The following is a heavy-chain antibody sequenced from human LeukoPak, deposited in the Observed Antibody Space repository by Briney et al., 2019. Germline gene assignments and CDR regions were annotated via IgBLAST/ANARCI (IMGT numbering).Heavy chain of an antibody. Sequence: GGSLRLSCAASGFTFSSYAMHWVRQAPGRGLEWVAIISYDGSDKYYGDSVKGRFTISRDNSKNTLFLQMNSLRAEDTAVYYCAKYIAPNEGSALQHWGQGTLVTVSS. CDR1: GFTFSSYA. CDR2: ISYDGSDK. J-gene: IGHJ1*01. D-gene: IGHD1-1*01. V-gene: IGHV3-30*18. CDR3: AKYIAPNEGSALQH.